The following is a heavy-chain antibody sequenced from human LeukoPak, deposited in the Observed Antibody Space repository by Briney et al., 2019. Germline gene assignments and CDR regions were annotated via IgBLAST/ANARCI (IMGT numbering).Heavy chain of an antibody. CDR3: ARVWFGELFIDY. Sequence: GGSLRLSCAASGFTFSSYSMNWVRQAPGKGLEWVSSISSSSSYIYYADSVKGRFTISRDNAKNSLYLQMNSLRAEDTAVYYCARVWFGELFIDYWGQGTLVTVSS. J-gene: IGHJ4*02. V-gene: IGHV3-21*01. D-gene: IGHD3-10*01. CDR2: ISSSSSYI. CDR1: GFTFSSYS.